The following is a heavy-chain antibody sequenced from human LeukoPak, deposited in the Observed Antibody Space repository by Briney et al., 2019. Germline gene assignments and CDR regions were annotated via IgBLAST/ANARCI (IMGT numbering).Heavy chain of an antibody. J-gene: IGHJ4*01. V-gene: IGHV3-15*01. CDR3: TTDSYDL. D-gene: IGHD3/OR15-3a*01. CDR1: GFTFSSYA. CDR2: IIRKTDGGTT. Sequence: GGSLRLSCAASGFTFSSYAMSWVRQAPGKGLEWVGRIIRKTDGGTTDYAAPVKGRFSISRDDSKNTLYLLMNSLKTEDTAVYYCTTDSYDLWDHGTLVIVSS.